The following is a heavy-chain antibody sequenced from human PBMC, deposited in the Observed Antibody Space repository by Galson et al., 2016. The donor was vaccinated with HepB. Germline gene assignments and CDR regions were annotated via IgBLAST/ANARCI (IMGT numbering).Heavy chain of an antibody. V-gene: IGHV2-5*02. Sequence: PALVKPTQTLTLTCNFSGFSLTSGVVGVGWLRQPPGKALEWLALIYGDDDKTFSPSLRSRVTITKDTSKNQVVLRLTNVDPLDTATYFCAHRQRVTTFDYWGQGILVVVSS. CDR1: GFSLTSGVVG. CDR3: AHRQRVTTFDY. J-gene: IGHJ4*02. CDR2: IYGDDDK. D-gene: IGHD6-6*01.